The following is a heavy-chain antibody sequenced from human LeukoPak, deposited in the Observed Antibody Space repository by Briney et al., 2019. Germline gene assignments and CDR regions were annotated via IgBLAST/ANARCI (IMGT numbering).Heavy chain of an antibody. V-gene: IGHV3-30*03. CDR1: GFTFTCCG. Sequence: GGPVRLSCAASGFTFTCCGMHWVRQAPGKGLEWLAVISYHGSNIYYADSVKGRFTISRDNSKNTAFLQMSSLRPEDTALYYCARKNEQGVTDFWGQGALVTASA. CDR2: ISYHGSNI. J-gene: IGHJ4*02. D-gene: IGHD1-1*01. CDR3: ARKNEQGVTDF.